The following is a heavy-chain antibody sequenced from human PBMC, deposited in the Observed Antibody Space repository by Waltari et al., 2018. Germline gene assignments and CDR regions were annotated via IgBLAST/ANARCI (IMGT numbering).Heavy chain of an antibody. CDR1: AFNFVTSS. V-gene: IGHV3-23*01. CDR2: INSDVGYT. CDR3: AKGAQTAWFDP. J-gene: IGHJ5*02. Sequence: EVQLLESGGGLVQPGGSLRLSCAASAFNFVTSSMSWVRQTQGKGVWWVSSINSDVGYTPYADSVQCRFTISRDNSRNTLFLQMNSLRAEDTAVYYCAKGAQTAWFDPWGQGTLVTVSS.